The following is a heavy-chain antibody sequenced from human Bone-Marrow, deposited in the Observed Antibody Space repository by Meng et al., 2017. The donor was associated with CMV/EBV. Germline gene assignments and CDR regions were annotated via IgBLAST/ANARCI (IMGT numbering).Heavy chain of an antibody. J-gene: IGHJ4*02. CDR2: IYYSGST. V-gene: IGHV4-61*01. CDR3: ARDASYSSAYQAETPL. Sequence: SETLSLTCTVSGGSVSSGSYYWSWIRQPPGKGLEWIGYIYYSGSTNYNPSLKSRVTISVDTSKNQFSLKLSSVTAADTAVYYCARDASYSSAYQAETPLWGQGTLVTVSS. CDR1: GGSVSSGSYY. D-gene: IGHD6-19*01.